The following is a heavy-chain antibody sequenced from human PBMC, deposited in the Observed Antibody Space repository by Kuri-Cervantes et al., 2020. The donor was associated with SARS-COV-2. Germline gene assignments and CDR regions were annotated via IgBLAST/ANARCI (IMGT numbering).Heavy chain of an antibody. CDR2: IYHSGST. D-gene: IGHD3-22*01. J-gene: IGHJ5*02. V-gene: IGHV4-59*08. CDR3: ARLSYYYDSSGYYGGNWFDP. CDR1: GGSISSYY. Sequence: ESLKISCTVSGGSISSYYWSWIRQPPGKGLEWIGSIYHSGSTYYNPSLKSRVTISVDTSKNQFSLKLSSVTAADTAVYYCARLSYYYDSSGYYGGNWFDPWGQGTLVTVSS.